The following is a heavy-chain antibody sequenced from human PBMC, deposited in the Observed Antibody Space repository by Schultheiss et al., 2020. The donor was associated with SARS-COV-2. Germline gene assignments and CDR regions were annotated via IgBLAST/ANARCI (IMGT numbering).Heavy chain of an antibody. D-gene: IGHD3-3*01. Sequence: GGSLRLSCAASGFTFSSYEMNWVRQAPGKGLEWVSYISSSGSTIYYADSVKGRFTISRDNAKNSLYLQMNSLRAEDTAVYYCARGFLEWFFDYWGQGTLVTVSS. CDR1: GFTFSSYE. CDR2: ISSSGSTI. V-gene: IGHV3-48*03. J-gene: IGHJ4*02. CDR3: ARGFLEWFFDY.